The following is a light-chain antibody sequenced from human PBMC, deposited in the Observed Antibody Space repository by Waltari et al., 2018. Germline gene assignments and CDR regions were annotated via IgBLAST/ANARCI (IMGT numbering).Light chain of an antibody. V-gene: IGLV2-23*01. Sequence: QSALTQPASVSGSPGQSITISCTGTSSDVGGYNLVSWYQQHPGKATKVMIYEGSQRPSGVSNLLSASKAGNTASLTISGLQAEDEADYYCCSYAGSSTYVFGSGTEVTVL. CDR1: SSDVGGYNL. J-gene: IGLJ1*01. CDR2: EGS. CDR3: CSYAGSSTYV.